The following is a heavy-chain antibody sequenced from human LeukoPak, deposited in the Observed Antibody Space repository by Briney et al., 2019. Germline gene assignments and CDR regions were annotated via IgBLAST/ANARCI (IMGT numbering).Heavy chain of an antibody. J-gene: IGHJ4*02. CDR2: IIPIFGTA. CDR3: ARSKDLRLDDIYY. Sequence: ASVKVSCKASGGTLSSYAFSWVRQAPGQGLEWMGGIIPIFGTANYAQKLQGRVTITADESTSSAYMELSSLSSEDTAVYYCARSKDLRLDDIYYWGQGTLVTVSS. CDR1: GGTLSSYA. D-gene: IGHD3-9*01. V-gene: IGHV1-69*13.